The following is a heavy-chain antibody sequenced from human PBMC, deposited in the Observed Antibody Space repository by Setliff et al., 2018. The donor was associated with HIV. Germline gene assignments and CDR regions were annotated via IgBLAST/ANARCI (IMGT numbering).Heavy chain of an antibody. CDR1: GGAFISHT. J-gene: IGHJ5*02. CDR3: AKEQEIGSYLDP. D-gene: IGHD2-2*02. CDR2: IIPILGIP. Sequence: SVKVSCKASGGAFISHTFTWVRQAPGQGLEWMGRIIPILGIPNYTQNFQGRLTISADKSTRTAYLELSSLRSDDSAVYFCAKEQEIGSYLDPWGQGTLVTVSS. V-gene: IGHV1-69*04.